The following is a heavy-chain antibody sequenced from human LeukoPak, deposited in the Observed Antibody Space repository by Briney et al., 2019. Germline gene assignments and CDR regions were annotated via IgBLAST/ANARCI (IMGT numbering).Heavy chain of an antibody. J-gene: IGHJ4*02. CDR3: ARDYYDSSGYFDGLNY. CDR1: GFTFSSYW. D-gene: IGHD3-22*01. CDR2: INSDGSST. V-gene: IGHV3-74*01. Sequence: GGSLRLPCAASGFTFSSYWMHWVRQAPGKGLVWVSRINSDGSSTSYADSVKGRFTISRDNAKNTLYLQMNSLRAEDTAVYYCARDYYDSSGYFDGLNYWGQGTLVTVSS.